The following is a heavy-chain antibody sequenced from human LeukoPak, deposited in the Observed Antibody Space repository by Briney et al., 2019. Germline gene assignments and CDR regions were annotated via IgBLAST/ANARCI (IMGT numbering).Heavy chain of an antibody. Sequence: ASVKVSCKASGYTXTNSYPHWVRQAPGEGLEYMGMDNSSDGNTNYAQKCQGRVTMTRDTSTSTVYMELSSLRSEDTAVYYCARESRPGAKYFDYWGQGTLVIVSS. D-gene: IGHD1-26*01. CDR2: DNSSDGNT. CDR1: GYTXTNSY. J-gene: IGHJ4*02. V-gene: IGHV1-46*01. CDR3: ARESRPGAKYFDY.